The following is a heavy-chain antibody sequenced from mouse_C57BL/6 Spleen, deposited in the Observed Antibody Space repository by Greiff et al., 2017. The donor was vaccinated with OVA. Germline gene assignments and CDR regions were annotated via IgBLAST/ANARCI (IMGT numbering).Heavy chain of an antibody. V-gene: IGHV1-9*01. CDR1: GYTFTGYW. J-gene: IGHJ3*01. D-gene: IGHD1-1*01. Sequence: QVQLQQSGAELMKPGASVKLSCKATGYTFTGYWIEWVKQRPGHGLEWIGEILPGSGSTNYNEKFKGKATFTADTSSNTAYMQLNSLTTEDSAIYDCARGALDYGSSSWFAYWGQGTLVTVSA. CDR3: ARGALDYGSSSWFAY. CDR2: ILPGSGST.